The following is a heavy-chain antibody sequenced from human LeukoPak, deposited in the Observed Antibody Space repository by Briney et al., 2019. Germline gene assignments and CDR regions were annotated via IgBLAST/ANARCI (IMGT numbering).Heavy chain of an antibody. CDR1: GFTFSGYE. CDR3: AKAAAGFSSGWYWVY. D-gene: IGHD6-19*01. Sequence: PGGSLRLSCAASGFTFSGYEMNWVRQAPGKGLEWVSYISSSGSIIYYADSVKGRFTISRDNAKNSLYLQMNSLRAEDTAVYYCAKAAAGFSSGWYWVYWGRGTLVTASS. J-gene: IGHJ4*02. V-gene: IGHV3-48*03. CDR2: ISSSGSII.